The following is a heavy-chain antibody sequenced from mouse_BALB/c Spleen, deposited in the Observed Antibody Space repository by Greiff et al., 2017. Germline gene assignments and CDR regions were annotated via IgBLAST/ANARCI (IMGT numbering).Heavy chain of an antibody. Sequence: EVQLVESRGGLVQPGGSRKLSCAASGFTFSSFGMHWVRQAPEKGLEWVAYISSGSSTIYYADTVKGRFTISRDNPKNTLFLQMTSLRSEDTAMYYCARSTMITTGFAYWGQGTLVTVSA. V-gene: IGHV5-17*02. J-gene: IGHJ3*01. CDR1: GFTFSSFG. CDR2: ISSGSSTI. D-gene: IGHD2-4*01. CDR3: ARSTMITTGFAY.